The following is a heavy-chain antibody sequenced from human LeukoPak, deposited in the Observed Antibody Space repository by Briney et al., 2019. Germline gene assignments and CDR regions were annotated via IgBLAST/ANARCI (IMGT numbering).Heavy chain of an antibody. V-gene: IGHV4-59*08. CDR1: GGSISSYY. D-gene: IGHD3-9*01. Sequence: SETLSLTCTVSGGSISSYYWSWIRQPPGKGLEWIGYIYYSGSTNYNPPLKSRVTIPVDTSKTQFSLKLSSVTAADTAVYYCARSLAHYDILTEPFDYWGQGTLVTVSS. CDR3: ARSLAHYDILTEPFDY. CDR2: IYYSGST. J-gene: IGHJ4*02.